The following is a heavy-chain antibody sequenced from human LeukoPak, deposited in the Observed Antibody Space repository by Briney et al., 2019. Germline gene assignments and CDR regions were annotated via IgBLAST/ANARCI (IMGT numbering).Heavy chain of an antibody. V-gene: IGHV3-33*01. D-gene: IGHD5-24*01. CDR3: AAIGDGYSTTRDY. CDR2: IWYDGSNK. Sequence: PGGSLRLSCAASGFTFSSYGMHWVRQARGKGLEWVAVIWYDGSNKYYADSVRGRFTISRDNSKNTLYLQMNSLRAEHTAVYYCAAIGDGYSTTRDYWGQGTLVTVSS. CDR1: GFTFSSYG. J-gene: IGHJ4*02.